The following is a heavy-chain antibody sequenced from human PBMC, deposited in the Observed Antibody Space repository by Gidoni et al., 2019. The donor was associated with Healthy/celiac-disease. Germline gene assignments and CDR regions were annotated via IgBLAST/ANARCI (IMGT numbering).Heavy chain of an antibody. V-gene: IGHV3-7*03. J-gene: IGHJ4*02. CDR1: GFTFRSYW. Sequence: EVQLVESGGGLVQPGGSLRLSCADSGFTFRSYWMSWVRQAPGKGREWVANIKQDGSEKYYVDSVKGRFTISRDNAKNSLYLQMNSLRAEDTAVYYCARARRIVGATGYFDYWGQGTLVTVSS. CDR2: IKQDGSEK. D-gene: IGHD1-26*01. CDR3: ARARRIVGATGYFDY.